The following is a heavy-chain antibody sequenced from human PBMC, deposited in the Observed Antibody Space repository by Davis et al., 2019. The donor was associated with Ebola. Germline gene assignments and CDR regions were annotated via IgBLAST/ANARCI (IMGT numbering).Heavy chain of an antibody. V-gene: IGHV3-30*18. CDR3: AKDYDYGDYQPAGS. CDR2: ISYDGGNK. Sequence: PGGSLRPSCEVYGFNFSSYWMHWVRQAPGKGLLWVAFISYDGGNKYYADSVKGRFTIYRDNSKSMLYLQMNSLRPDDTAVYYCAKDYDYGDYQPAGSWGQGTLVTVSS. J-gene: IGHJ5*02. CDR1: GFNFSSYW. D-gene: IGHD4-17*01.